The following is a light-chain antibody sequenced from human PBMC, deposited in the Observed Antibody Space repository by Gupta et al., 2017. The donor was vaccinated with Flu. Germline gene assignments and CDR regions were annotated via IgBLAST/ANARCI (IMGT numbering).Light chain of an antibody. Sequence: GEGATLSCRASQSVSISLAWYQQKPGQAPRLLIYRAATRATDIPARFSGSGSGTEFTLTISSLQSEDSAVYWCQQYDNWPLTFGGGTKVVIK. J-gene: IGKJ4*01. CDR3: QQYDNWPLT. CDR1: QSVSIS. CDR2: RAA. V-gene: IGKV3-15*01.